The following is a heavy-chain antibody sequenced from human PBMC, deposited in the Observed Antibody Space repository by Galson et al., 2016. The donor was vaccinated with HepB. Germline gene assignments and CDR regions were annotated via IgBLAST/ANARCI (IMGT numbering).Heavy chain of an antibody. CDR1: AFPFSSHA. Sequence: SLRLSCAVSAFPFSSHAMGWVRQAPGEGLEWVSVVRTTDVRSGFKTSYADSVRGRFTVSRDDPGNTLFLQMNSLRATDTAVYYCARLYCGGGGCYPRPYYFDFWGYGIPVTVS. CDR3: ARLYCGGGGCYPRPYYFDF. V-gene: IGHV3-23*01. CDR2: VRTTDVRSGFKT. D-gene: IGHD2-15*01. J-gene: IGHJ4*01.